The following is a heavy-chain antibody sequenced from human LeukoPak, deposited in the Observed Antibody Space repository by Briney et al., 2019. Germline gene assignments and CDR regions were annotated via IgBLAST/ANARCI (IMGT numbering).Heavy chain of an antibody. CDR3: ARTIQLWLGVDY. CDR2: IRYDGSNK. Sequence: PGGSLRLSCAASGFTFSSYGMHWVRQAPGKGLEWVAFIRYDGSNKYYADSVKGRFTISRDNSKNTLYLQMNSLRAEDTAVYYCARTIQLWLGVDYWGQGTLVTVSS. V-gene: IGHV3-30*02. D-gene: IGHD5-18*01. CDR1: GFTFSSYG. J-gene: IGHJ4*02.